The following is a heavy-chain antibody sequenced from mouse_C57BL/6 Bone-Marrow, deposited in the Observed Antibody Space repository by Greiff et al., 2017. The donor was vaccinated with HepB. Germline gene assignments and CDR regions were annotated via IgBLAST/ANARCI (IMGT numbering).Heavy chain of an antibody. J-gene: IGHJ2*01. V-gene: IGHV5-12*01. CDR2: ISNGGGST. CDR3: ASHYYGSYYFDY. CDR1: GFTFSDYY. D-gene: IGHD1-1*01. Sequence: EVKLMESGGGLVQPGGSLKLSCAASGFTFSDYYMYWVRQTPEKRLEWVAYISNGGGSTYYPDTVKGRFTISRDNAKNTLYLQMSRLKSEDTAMYYCASHYYGSYYFDYWGQGTTLTVSS.